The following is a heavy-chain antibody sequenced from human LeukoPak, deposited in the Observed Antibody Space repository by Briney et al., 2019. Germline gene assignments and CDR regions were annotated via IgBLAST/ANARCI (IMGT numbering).Heavy chain of an antibody. J-gene: IGHJ4*02. CDR3: AREVSKRTCSGGRCPYIYYFDY. V-gene: IGHV4-59*01. CDR1: GGSISSYY. D-gene: IGHD2-15*01. CDR2: IYYSGST. Sequence: SETLSLTCTVSGGSISSYYWSWIRQPPGKGLEWIGYIYYSGSTNYNPSLKSRVTISVDKSKNQFSLKLSSVTAADTAVYYCAREVSKRTCSGGRCPYIYYFDYWGQGTLVTVSS.